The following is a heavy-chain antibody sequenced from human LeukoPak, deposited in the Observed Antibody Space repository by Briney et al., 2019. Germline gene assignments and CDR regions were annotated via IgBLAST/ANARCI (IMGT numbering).Heavy chain of an antibody. CDR3: AKFHYYSGSYQLLGAFDY. Sequence: GGSLRLSCAASGFTFSSYAMSWVRQAPGKGLECVSAISGSGGSTYYADSVKGRFTISRDNSKNTLYLQMNSLRAEDTAVYYCAKFHYYSGSYQLLGAFDYWGQGTLVTVSS. V-gene: IGHV3-23*01. CDR2: ISGSGGST. J-gene: IGHJ4*02. D-gene: IGHD1-26*01. CDR1: GFTFSSYA.